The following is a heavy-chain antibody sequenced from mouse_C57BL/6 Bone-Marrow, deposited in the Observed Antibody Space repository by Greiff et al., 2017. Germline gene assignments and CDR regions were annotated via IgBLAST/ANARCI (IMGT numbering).Heavy chain of an antibody. CDR3: TPTTVVDFDY. Sequence: EVQLQQSGAELVRPGASVKLSCTASGFNIKDDYMHWVKQRPEQGLEWIGWIDPENGDTEYASKFQGKATITADTSSNTAYLPLSSLTSEDTAVYYCTPTTVVDFDYWGQGTTLTVSS. CDR1: GFNIKDDY. CDR2: IDPENGDT. V-gene: IGHV14-4*01. J-gene: IGHJ2*01. D-gene: IGHD1-1*01.